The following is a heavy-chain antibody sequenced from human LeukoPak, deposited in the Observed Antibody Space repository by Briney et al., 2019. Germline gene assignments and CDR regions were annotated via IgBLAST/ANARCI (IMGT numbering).Heavy chain of an antibody. CDR1: GGSISSGDYY. J-gene: IGHJ6*04. V-gene: IGHV4-30-4*01. CDR2: IYYSGST. Sequence: ESSQTLSLTCTVSGGSISSGDYYWSWIRQLPGMGLEWIGYIYYSGSTYYNPSLKSRVTISVDTSKNQFSLKLSSVTAPDTAVYYCARDYYGSGKYYYYGMDVWGKGTTVTVSS. D-gene: IGHD3-10*01. CDR3: ARDYYGSGKYYYYGMDV.